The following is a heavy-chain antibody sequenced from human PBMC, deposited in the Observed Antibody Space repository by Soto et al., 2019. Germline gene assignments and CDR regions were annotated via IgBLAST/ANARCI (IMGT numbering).Heavy chain of an antibody. CDR2: ISSNGGST. CDR1: GFTFSSYA. Sequence: GGSLRLSCSASGFTFSSYAMHWVRQAPGKGLEYVSGISSNGGSTYYADSVKGRFTISRDNSKNTLYLQMSSLRAEDTAVCYCVKGGIVVVAATAFDIWGQGTMVTVSS. D-gene: IGHD2-15*01. CDR3: VKGGIVVVAATAFDI. J-gene: IGHJ3*02. V-gene: IGHV3-64D*09.